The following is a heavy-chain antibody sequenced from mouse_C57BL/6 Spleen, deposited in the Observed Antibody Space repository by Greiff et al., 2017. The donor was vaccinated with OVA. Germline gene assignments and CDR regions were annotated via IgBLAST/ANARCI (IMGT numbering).Heavy chain of an antibody. J-gene: IGHJ2*01. V-gene: IGHV5-9-1*02. CDR2: ISSGGDYI. CDR3: TREGTTVVAIDY. Sequence: DVQLVESGEGLVKPGGSLKLSCAASGFTFSSYAMSWVRQTPEKRLEWVAYISSGGDYIYYADTVKGRFTISRDNARNTLYLQMSSLKSEDTAMYYCTREGTTVVAIDYWGQGTTLTVSS. D-gene: IGHD1-1*01. CDR1: GFTFSSYA.